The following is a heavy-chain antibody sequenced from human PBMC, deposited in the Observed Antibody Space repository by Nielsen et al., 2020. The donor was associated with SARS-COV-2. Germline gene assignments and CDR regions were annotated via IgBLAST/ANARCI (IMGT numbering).Heavy chain of an antibody. D-gene: IGHD6-13*01. CDR1: GYTFSTYW. J-gene: IGHJ6*02. Sequence: GESLKISCEASGYTFSTYWISWVRQMPGKGLERMGRIDPTDSFTQYSPSFKGHVTISADKTRSIAYLQWSSLEASDSGIYYCSRMSSSWHFYGMDVWGQGTTVSV. CDR3: SRMSSSWHFYGMDV. V-gene: IGHV5-10-1*01. CDR2: IDPTDSFT.